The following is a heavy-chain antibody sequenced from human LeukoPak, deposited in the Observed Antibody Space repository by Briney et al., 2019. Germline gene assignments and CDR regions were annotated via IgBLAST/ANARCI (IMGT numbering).Heavy chain of an antibody. CDR1: GDSIDTRDWY. Sequence: PSETLSLTCTVSGDSIDTRDWYWSWIRQHPGKGLEWIGYISYRGSSYNNPSLTSRLTLSVDTSSNQFSLRLISVTAADTAIYYCARTRGSHWFDPWGQGTLVIVSS. D-gene: IGHD3-10*01. CDR3: ARTRGSHWFDP. J-gene: IGHJ5*02. CDR2: ISYRGSS. V-gene: IGHV4-31*03.